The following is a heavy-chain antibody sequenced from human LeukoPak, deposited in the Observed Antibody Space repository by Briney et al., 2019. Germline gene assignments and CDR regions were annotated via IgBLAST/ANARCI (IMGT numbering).Heavy chain of an antibody. D-gene: IGHD6-19*01. Sequence: PSETLSLTCTVSGGSISSYYWSWIRQPPGKGLEWIGYIYYSASTNYNPSLKSRVTISVDTSKNQFSLKLSSVTAADTAVYYCARWYSSGWYWFDPWGQGTLVTVSS. CDR2: IYYSAST. CDR1: GGSISSYY. V-gene: IGHV4-59*01. CDR3: ARWYSSGWYWFDP. J-gene: IGHJ5*02.